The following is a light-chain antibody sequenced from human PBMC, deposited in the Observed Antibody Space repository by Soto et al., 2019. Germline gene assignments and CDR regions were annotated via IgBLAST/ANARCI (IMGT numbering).Light chain of an antibody. CDR1: SSNIGSNY. CDR2: RNN. CDR3: AAWDDSLSGPV. Sequence: QFVLTQAPSASGTPGQRVTISCSGSSSNIGSNYVYWYQQLPGTAPKLLIYRNNQRPSGVPDRFSGSKSGTSASLAISGLRSEDEADYYCAAWDDSLSGPVFGGGTKLTVL. V-gene: IGLV1-47*01. J-gene: IGLJ3*02.